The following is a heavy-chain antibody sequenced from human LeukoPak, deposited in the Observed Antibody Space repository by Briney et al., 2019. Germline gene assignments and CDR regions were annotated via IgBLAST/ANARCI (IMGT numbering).Heavy chain of an antibody. J-gene: IGHJ3*02. CDR2: INPNSGGT. CDR3: ARDRYYDILTGYSRGAFDI. CDR1: GYTFTGHY. V-gene: IGHV1-2*02. D-gene: IGHD3-9*01. Sequence: ASVTVSCKASGYTFTGHYMHWVRQPPGQELEWMGWINPNSGGTNYAQKFQGRVTMTRDTSISTAYMELSMLRSDDTAVYYCARDRYYDILTGYSRGAFDIWGQGTMVTVSS.